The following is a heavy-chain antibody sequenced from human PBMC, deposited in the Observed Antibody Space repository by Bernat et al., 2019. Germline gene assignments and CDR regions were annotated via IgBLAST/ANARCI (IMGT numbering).Heavy chain of an antibody. CDR3: ARDESYLNY. Sequence: QVQLVESGGGVVQPGRSLRLSCAASGFTFSSYAMHWVRQAPGKGLEWVAVISYDGSNKYYADSVKGRFTISRDNSMNTLYVQMNSLRSEDTAVYYCARDESYLNYWGQGTLVTVSS. J-gene: IGHJ4*02. V-gene: IGHV3-30-3*01. CDR1: GFTFSSYA. CDR2: ISYDGSNK.